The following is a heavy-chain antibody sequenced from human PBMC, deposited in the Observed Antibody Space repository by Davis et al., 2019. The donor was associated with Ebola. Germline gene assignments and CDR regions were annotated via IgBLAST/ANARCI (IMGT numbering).Heavy chain of an antibody. CDR3: AREAAVALFDY. D-gene: IGHD6-19*01. Sequence: GEFLKTLCAASGFNFSSYSMNRVRQAPGKGPEWVSAINSSSSYIYYADSVKGRVTISRDNAKNSLYLQMNSLSAEDTAVYYCAREAAVALFDYWGQGTLVTVSS. V-gene: IGHV3-21*01. CDR2: INSSSSYI. J-gene: IGHJ4*02. CDR1: GFNFSSYS.